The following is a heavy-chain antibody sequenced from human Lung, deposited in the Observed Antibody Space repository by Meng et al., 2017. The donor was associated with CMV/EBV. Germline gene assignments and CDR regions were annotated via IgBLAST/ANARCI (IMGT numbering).Heavy chain of an antibody. CDR3: ARDWGYSYGTD. Sequence: GGSXRLXCAASGFTFSNYWMSWVRQAPGKGLEWVANIKQNGSEKYYVDSVKGRFTISRDNAKNSLYLQMNSLRAEDTAVYYCARDWGYSYGTDWGQGTLVTGSS. V-gene: IGHV3-7*01. CDR2: IKQNGSEK. CDR1: GFTFSNYW. J-gene: IGHJ4*02. D-gene: IGHD5-18*01.